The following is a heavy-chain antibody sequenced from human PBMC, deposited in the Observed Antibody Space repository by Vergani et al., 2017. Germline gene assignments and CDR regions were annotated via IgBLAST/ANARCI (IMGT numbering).Heavy chain of an antibody. J-gene: IGHJ3*02. V-gene: IGHV3-9*01. Sequence: EVQLVESGGGLVQPGRSLRLSCAASGFTFDDYAMHWVRQAPGKGLEWVSGISWNSGSIGYADSVKGRFTISRDNSKNTLYLQMNSLRAEDTAVYYCASTPRYSYGEDAFDIWGQGTMVTVSS. CDR3: ASTPRYSYGEDAFDI. D-gene: IGHD5-18*01. CDR1: GFTFDDYA. CDR2: ISWNSGSI.